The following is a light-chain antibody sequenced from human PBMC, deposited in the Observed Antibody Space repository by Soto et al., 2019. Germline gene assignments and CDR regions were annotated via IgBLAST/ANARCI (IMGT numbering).Light chain of an antibody. CDR3: SSFTSSVTYV. J-gene: IGLJ1*01. V-gene: IGLV2-14*01. CDR1: SSDVGGHNS. CDR2: DVS. Sequence: QSALTQPASVSGSPGQSITISCTVTSSDVGGHNSVSWYRQDPGKAPKLMIYDVSNRPSGVSDRFSGSKSGNTASLTISGLQIEDEADYYCSSFTSSVTYVFGTGTKATVL.